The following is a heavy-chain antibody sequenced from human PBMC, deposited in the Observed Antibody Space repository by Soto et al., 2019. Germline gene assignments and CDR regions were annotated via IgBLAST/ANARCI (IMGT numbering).Heavy chain of an antibody. Sequence: VQLLESGGGVVQPGRSLRLSCAASGFTFSDYGMHWVRQAPGKGLEWVAAISHDGSNKFYGDSVKGRFTISRDNSKNTLLLQTDSLRDEDTAVYFCAKEARSRAVTATRVDGMDVWGQGTTVGFSS. V-gene: IGHV3-30*18. CDR2: ISHDGSNK. J-gene: IGHJ6*02. CDR3: AKEARSRAVTATRVDGMDV. CDR1: GFTFSDYG. D-gene: IGHD4-17*01.